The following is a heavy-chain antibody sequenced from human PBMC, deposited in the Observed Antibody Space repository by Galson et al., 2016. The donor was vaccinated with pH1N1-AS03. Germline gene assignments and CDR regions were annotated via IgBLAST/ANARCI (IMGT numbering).Heavy chain of an antibody. CDR2: IISNGSGT. V-gene: IGHV3-74*01. CDR3: AKYYRVSCIDS. CDR1: GFTFSDNW. Sequence: SLRLSCAASGFTFSDNWMHWVRQAPGKGLEWVSRIISNGSGTNYADSVKGRFTTSRDNARNTLYLQMNSLRAEDTAVYYCAKYYRVSCIDSWGQGTPVTVSS. D-gene: IGHD1-26*01. J-gene: IGHJ4*02.